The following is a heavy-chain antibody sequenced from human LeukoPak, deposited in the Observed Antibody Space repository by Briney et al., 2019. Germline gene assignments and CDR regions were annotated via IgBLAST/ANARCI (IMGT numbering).Heavy chain of an antibody. CDR2: ISKDGRTM. Sequence: GGSLRLSCAASGFTFSDYYMSWIRQAPGKGLEWVSFISKDGRTMSYADSAKGRFTIPRDNAKNSLYLQMNSLTADDTAVYLCARVRGSYSSDYWGQGTLVTVSS. D-gene: IGHD5-12*01. CDR1: GFTFSDYY. CDR3: ARVRGSYSSDY. J-gene: IGHJ4*02. V-gene: IGHV3-11*01.